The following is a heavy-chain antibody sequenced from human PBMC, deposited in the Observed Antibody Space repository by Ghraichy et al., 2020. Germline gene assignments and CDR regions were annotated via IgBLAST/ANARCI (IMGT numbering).Heavy chain of an antibody. D-gene: IGHD3-22*01. Sequence: ASVKVSCKASGYTFTNYGISWVRQAPGQGLEWMGWISAYNGNTNYAQKLQGRVTMTTDTSTSTAYMELRSLRSDDTAVYYCAREYYYDSSAYISDSWGQGTLVTVSS. J-gene: IGHJ4*02. CDR1: GYTFTNYG. CDR3: AREYYYDSSAYISDS. CDR2: ISAYNGNT. V-gene: IGHV1-18*04.